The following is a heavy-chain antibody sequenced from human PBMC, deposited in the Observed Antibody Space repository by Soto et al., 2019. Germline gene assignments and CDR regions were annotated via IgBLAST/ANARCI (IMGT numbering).Heavy chain of an antibody. CDR1: GFTFSRYW. J-gene: IGHJ3*02. V-gene: IGHV3-7*01. Sequence: PGVSLRPSCISSGFTFSRYWMSWVRQAPGKGLEWVANINEGGSGKYYGESVRGRFTVSRDNAKKSLYLEMNSLRVEDTSVYYCARDLTPSVDSGSGNYLFYDAHDIWGQGT. D-gene: IGHD3-10*01. CDR3: ARDLTPSVDSGSGNYLFYDAHDI. CDR2: INEGGSGK.